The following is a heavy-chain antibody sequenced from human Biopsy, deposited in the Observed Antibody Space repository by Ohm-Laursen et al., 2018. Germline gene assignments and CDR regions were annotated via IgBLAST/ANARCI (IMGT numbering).Heavy chain of an antibody. Sequence: SLRLSCSASGFTFDDYAMHWVRQAPGKGLEWVSGITWNSGSIGYADSVKGRLSIFRDNAKHSLYLQMNSLRAEDTALYYCAKDLGQMTAAIGYWGQGTLVTVSS. D-gene: IGHD2-21*02. V-gene: IGHV3-9*01. CDR2: ITWNSGSI. J-gene: IGHJ4*02. CDR1: GFTFDDYA. CDR3: AKDLGQMTAAIGY.